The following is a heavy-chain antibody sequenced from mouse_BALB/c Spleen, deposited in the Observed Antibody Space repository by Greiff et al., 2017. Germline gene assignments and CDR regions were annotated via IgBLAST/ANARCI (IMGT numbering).Heavy chain of an antibody. CDR3: ARHPITTVVAPGYFDV. CDR1: GFTFSSYG. J-gene: IGHJ1*01. CDR2: ISSGGSYT. D-gene: IGHD1-1*01. V-gene: IGHV5-6*02. Sequence: DVKLVESGGDLVKPGGSLKLSCAASGFTFSSYGMSWVRQTPDKRLEWVATISSGGSYTYYPDSVKGRFTISRDNAKNTLYLQMSSLKSEDTAMYYCARHPITTVVAPGYFDVWGAGTTVTVSS.